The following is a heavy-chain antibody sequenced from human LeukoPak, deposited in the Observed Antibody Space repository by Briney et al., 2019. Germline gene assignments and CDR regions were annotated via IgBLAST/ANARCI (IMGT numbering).Heavy chain of an antibody. V-gene: IGHV4-4*07. D-gene: IGHD3-22*01. Sequence: SETLSLTCTVSGGSISSYYWSWIRQPAGKGLEWIGRIYTSGSTNYNPSLKSRVTMSVDTSKNQFSLKLSSVTAADTAVYYCARGPYYYDSRINYYMDVWGKGTTVTVSS. CDR1: GGSISSYY. CDR2: IYTSGST. CDR3: ARGPYYYDSRINYYMDV. J-gene: IGHJ6*03.